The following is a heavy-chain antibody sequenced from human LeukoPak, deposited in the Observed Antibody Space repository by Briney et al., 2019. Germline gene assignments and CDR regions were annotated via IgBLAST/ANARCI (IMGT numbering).Heavy chain of an antibody. CDR1: GGSFSGYY. J-gene: IGHJ4*02. CDR3: ARFGTSSSRFFDQ. Sequence: SETLSLACAVYGGSFSGYYWSWIRQPPGKGLEWIGEINHSGSTNYNPSLKSRVTISVDTSKNQFSLKLSSVTAADTAVYYCARFGTSSSRFFDQWGQGTLVTVSS. V-gene: IGHV4-34*01. D-gene: IGHD6-6*01. CDR2: INHSGST.